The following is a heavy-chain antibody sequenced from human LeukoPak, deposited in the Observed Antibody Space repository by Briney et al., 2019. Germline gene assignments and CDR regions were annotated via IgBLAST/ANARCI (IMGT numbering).Heavy chain of an antibody. CDR1: GGSISSYY. Sequence: KPSETLSLTCTVSGGSISSYYWSWIRQPPGKGLEWIGYIYYSGSTNYNPSLKSRVTISVDTSKNQFSLKLSSVTAADTAVYYCASYSWSFGYWGQGTLVTVSS. J-gene: IGHJ4*02. CDR3: ASYSWSFGY. V-gene: IGHV4-59*12. D-gene: IGHD1-1*01. CDR2: IYYSGST.